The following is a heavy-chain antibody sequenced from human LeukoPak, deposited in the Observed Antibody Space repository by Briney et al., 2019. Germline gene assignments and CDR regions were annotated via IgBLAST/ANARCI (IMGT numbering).Heavy chain of an antibody. D-gene: IGHD6-13*01. CDR3: AKAVGYSSTWYDVY. CDR1: GFTFSSYA. Sequence: GGSLRLSCAASGFTFSSYAMIWVRQAPGKGLEWVSTISSSGGTTYYADSVKGRFTISRDNSKNTLYPQMNSLRAEDTAVYYCAKAVGYSSTWYDVYWGQGTLVTVSS. CDR2: ISSSGGTT. V-gene: IGHV3-23*01. J-gene: IGHJ4*02.